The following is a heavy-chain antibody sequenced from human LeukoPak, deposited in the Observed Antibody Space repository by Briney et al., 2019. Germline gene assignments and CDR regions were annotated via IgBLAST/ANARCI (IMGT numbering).Heavy chain of an antibody. CDR2: IYYSGST. J-gene: IGHJ6*03. D-gene: IGHD6-13*01. V-gene: IGHV4-59*01. CDR3: ARRGIDYYYYYMDV. Sequence: SETLSLTCTVSGGSISSYYWSWIRQPPGKGLEWIGYIYYSGSTNYNPSLKSRVTISVDTSKNQFSLKLSSVTAADTAVYYCARRGIDYYYYYMDVWGKGTTVTISS. CDR1: GGSISSYY.